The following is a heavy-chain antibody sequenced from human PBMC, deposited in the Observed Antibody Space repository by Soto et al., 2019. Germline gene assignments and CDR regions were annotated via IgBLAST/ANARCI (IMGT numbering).Heavy chain of an antibody. CDR3: ARHGTYYYDSSGDAFDI. D-gene: IGHD3-22*01. CDR1: GGSISSGGYS. J-gene: IGHJ3*02. Sequence: SETLSLTCAVSGGSISSGGYSWSWIRQPPGKGLEWIGYIYHSGSTYYNPSLKSRVTISVDTSKNQFSLKLSSVTAADTAVYYCARHGTYYYDSSGDAFDIWGQGTMVTVSS. CDR2: IYHSGST. V-gene: IGHV4-30-2*03.